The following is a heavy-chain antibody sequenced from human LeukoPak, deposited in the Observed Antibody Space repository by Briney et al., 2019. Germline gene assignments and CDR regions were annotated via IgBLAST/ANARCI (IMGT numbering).Heavy chain of an antibody. Sequence: SVRVSCKASGGTFSSYTISWVRQAPGQGLEWMGRIIPILGIANYAQKFQGRATITADKSTSTAYMELSSLRSEDTAVYYCATRYSSGWYYFDYWGQGTLVTVSS. J-gene: IGHJ4*02. CDR1: GGTFSSYT. CDR3: ATRYSSGWYYFDY. V-gene: IGHV1-69*02. CDR2: IIPILGIA. D-gene: IGHD6-19*01.